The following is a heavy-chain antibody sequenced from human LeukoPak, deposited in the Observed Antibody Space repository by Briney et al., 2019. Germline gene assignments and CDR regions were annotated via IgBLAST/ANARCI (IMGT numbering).Heavy chain of an antibody. V-gene: IGHV3-53*01. CDR2: IYSGRST. CDR3: AKARYCSGGSCFPQLTPDY. CDR1: GFTVSSNY. D-gene: IGHD2-15*01. J-gene: IGHJ4*02. Sequence: GGSLRLSCAASGFTVSSNYMTWVRQAPGKRLEWVSVIYSGRSTYYADSVKGRFTISRDNSKNTLYLQMNSLRAEDTAVYYCAKARYCSGGSCFPQLTPDYWGQGTLVTVSS.